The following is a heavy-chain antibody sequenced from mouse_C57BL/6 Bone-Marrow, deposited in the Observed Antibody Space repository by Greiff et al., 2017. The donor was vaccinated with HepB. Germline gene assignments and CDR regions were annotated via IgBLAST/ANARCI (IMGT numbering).Heavy chain of an antibody. Sequence: DVMLVESGGDLVKPGGSLKLSCAASGFTFSSYGMSWVRQTPDKRLEWVATISIGGSYTYYPDSVKGRFTISRDNAKNTLYLQMSSLKSEDTAMYYCARGELRHYAMDYWGQGTSVTVSS. V-gene: IGHV5-6*02. J-gene: IGHJ4*01. CDR2: ISIGGSYT. CDR3: ARGELRHYAMDY. D-gene: IGHD3-2*02. CDR1: GFTFSSYG.